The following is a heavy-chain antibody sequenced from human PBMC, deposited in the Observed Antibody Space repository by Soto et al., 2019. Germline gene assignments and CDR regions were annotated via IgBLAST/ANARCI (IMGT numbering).Heavy chain of an antibody. CDR2: IYYSGST. J-gene: IGHJ4*02. V-gene: IGHV4-59*01. CDR1: GGSISSYY. D-gene: IGHD3-16*01. CDR3: AREWGATSGY. Sequence: QVQLQESGPGLVKPSETLSLTCTVSGGSISSYYWSWIRQPPGKGLEWIGYIYYSGSTNYNPALKSRVTISVDTSKNQFSLKLSSVTAVDTSVYYCAREWGATSGYSGQGTRVTVSS.